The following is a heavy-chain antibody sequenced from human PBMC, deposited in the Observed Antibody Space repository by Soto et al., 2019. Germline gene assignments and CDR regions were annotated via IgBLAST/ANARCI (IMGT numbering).Heavy chain of an antibody. J-gene: IGHJ4*02. CDR3: ASGIQLWLRRINNGYSG. D-gene: IGHD5-18*01. CDR2: IIPMFGTA. CDR1: GGTFSTYA. Sequence: QVQLVQSGAEVKKPESSVQVSCKAPGGTFSTYAISWVRQAPGQGLEWMGGIIPMFGTANYAQRFQDRVTITADESTNTVYMELSSLRSEDTAVYFCASGIQLWLRRINNGYSGWGQGTLVTVS. V-gene: IGHV1-69*12.